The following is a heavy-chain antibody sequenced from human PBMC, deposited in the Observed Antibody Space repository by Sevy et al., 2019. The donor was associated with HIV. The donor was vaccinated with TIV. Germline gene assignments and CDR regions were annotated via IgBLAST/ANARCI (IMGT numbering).Heavy chain of an antibody. CDR1: GFSVSSYY. Sequence: GGSLRLSCAASGFSVSSYYMGWVRQAPGKGLEWVSTKESGGQTYYADSVRGRFTIARDESANNLFLQLNNLRAEDTGFYYGARMTGTWSFDSWGQGTLVTVS. CDR3: ARMTGTWSFDS. J-gene: IGHJ4*02. CDR2: KESGGQT. V-gene: IGHV3-53*01.